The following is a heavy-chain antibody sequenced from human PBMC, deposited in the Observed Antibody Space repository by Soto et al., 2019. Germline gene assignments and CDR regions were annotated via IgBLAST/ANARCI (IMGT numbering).Heavy chain of an antibody. CDR3: ATGTIAVGGPFDY. V-gene: IGHV1-24*01. J-gene: IGHJ4*02. CDR2: FDPEDGER. Sequence: ASVKVSCKVSGHTLSELSMHWVRQAPGKGLEWMGGFDPEDGERLYAQKLQGRVTVTEDTSTDTVYMELRSLRSEDTAVYYCATGTIAVGGPFDYWGQGTLGTVS. D-gene: IGHD6-13*01. CDR1: GHTLSELS.